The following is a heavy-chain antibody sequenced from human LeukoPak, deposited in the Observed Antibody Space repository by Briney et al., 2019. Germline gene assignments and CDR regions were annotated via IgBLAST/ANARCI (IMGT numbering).Heavy chain of an antibody. CDR2: INTDGNTT. V-gene: IGHV3-74*01. CDR3: ARVPYSYDSGRAADY. CDR1: GFTFSSAW. J-gene: IGHJ4*02. D-gene: IGHD3-22*01. Sequence: GGSLRLSCAASGFTFSSAWMNWVRHAPGKGLVWLSRINTDGNTTNYADSVKGRFTISRDNAKNTLYLQMTSLRAEDTAVYYCARVPYSYDSGRAADYWGQGTLVTVSS.